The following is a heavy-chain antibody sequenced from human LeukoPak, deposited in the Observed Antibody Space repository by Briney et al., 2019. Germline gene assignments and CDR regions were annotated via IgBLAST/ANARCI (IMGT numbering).Heavy chain of an antibody. V-gene: IGHV1-18*01. CDR1: GYTFTSYG. Sequence: ASVEVSFKASGYTFTSYGISWVRQAPGQGLEWMGWISAYNGNTNYAQKFQGRVTITTDESTSTAYMELSSLRSEDTAVYYCARAPIRIAARRHRGFDYWGQGTLVTVSS. D-gene: IGHD6-6*01. J-gene: IGHJ4*02. CDR3: ARAPIRIAARRHRGFDY. CDR2: ISAYNGNT.